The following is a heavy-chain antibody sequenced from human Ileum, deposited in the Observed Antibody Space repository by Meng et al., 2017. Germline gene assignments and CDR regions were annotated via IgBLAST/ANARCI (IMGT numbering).Heavy chain of an antibody. CDR1: SGSISGSNW. J-gene: IGHJ4*02. CDR3: VRQGMTSYSWGY. CDR2: ISQSGPT. V-gene: IGHV4-4*02. D-gene: IGHD3-9*01. Sequence: SETMSLTCTVPSGSISGSNWWSWVRQPPGKGLEWLGEISQSGPTYYNPSLKSRVTITGDWSKNQFPLNLNSVTAADTALYYCVRQGMTSYSWGYWGQGTLVTVSS.